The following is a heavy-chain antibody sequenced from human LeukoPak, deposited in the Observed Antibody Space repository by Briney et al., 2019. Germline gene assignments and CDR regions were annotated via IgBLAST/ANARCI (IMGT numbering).Heavy chain of an antibody. D-gene: IGHD4-17*01. Sequence: GESLQISCKGSGYSFTSYWIGWVRQMPGKGLEWMGIIYPGDSDTRYSPSFQGQVTISADKSISTAYLQWSSLKASDTAMYYCARHPTVTTFAFDYWGQGTLVTVSS. V-gene: IGHV5-51*01. CDR1: GYSFTSYW. J-gene: IGHJ4*02. CDR2: IYPGDSDT. CDR3: ARHPTVTTFAFDY.